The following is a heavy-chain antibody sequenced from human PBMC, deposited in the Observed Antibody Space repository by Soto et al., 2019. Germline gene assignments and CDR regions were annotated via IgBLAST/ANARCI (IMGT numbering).Heavy chain of an antibody. J-gene: IGHJ4*02. CDR2: IHYSGST. Sequence: VQLQESGPGLVKPSETLSLTCTVSGGSISGYYWSWIRQSPGKGLEWIGYIHYSGSTNYNPSLKGPVTISVDTSKNQLSLKLSSVTAADTAVYYCARGSAAGTKSPFDYWGQGTLVTVSS. V-gene: IGHV4-59*01. CDR1: GGSISGYY. D-gene: IGHD6-13*01. CDR3: ARGSAAGTKSPFDY.